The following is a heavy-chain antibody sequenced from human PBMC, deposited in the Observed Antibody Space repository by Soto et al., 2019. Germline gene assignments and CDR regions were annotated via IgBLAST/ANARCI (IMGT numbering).Heavy chain of an antibody. CDR2: IWYDGSNK. Sequence: PGGSLRLSCAASGFTFSSYGMHWVRQAPCKGLEWVAVIWYDGSNKYYADSVKGRFTISRDNSKNTLYLQMNSLRAEDTAVYYCARAGSGWDNFDYRGQGTLVTVSS. CDR1: GFTFSSYG. J-gene: IGHJ4*02. D-gene: IGHD6-19*01. CDR3: ARAGSGWDNFDY. V-gene: IGHV3-33*01.